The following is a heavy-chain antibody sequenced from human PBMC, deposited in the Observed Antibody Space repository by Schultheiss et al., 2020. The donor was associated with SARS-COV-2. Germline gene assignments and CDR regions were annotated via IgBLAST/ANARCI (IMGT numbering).Heavy chain of an antibody. CDR1: GFTFSSYG. CDR2: IWHDGSNK. D-gene: IGHD3-3*01. V-gene: IGHV3-33*02. J-gene: IGHJ4*02. Sequence: GESLKISCAASGFTFSSYGMHWVRQAPGKGLEWVAVIWHDGSNKYYADSAKGRFTISRDNSKSTLFLQMSSLRAEDTAVYYCARWNGDFYFDYWGQGTLVTVSS. CDR3: ARWNGDFYFDY.